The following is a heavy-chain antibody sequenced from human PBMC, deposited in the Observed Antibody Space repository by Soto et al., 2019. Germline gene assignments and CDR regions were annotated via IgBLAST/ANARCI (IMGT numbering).Heavy chain of an antibody. V-gene: IGHV1-69*13. CDR1: GGTFSSYA. CDR2: IIPIFGTA. Sequence: SVKVSCKASGGTFSSYAISWVRQAPGQGLEWMGGIIPIFGTANYAQKFQGRVTITADESTSASYMELSSLRSEDTAVYYCARVIWSYVGNNNSYSVMEAWGQGTTFTVSS. CDR3: ARVIWSYVGNNNSYSVMEA. D-gene: IGHD1-26*01. J-gene: IGHJ6*02.